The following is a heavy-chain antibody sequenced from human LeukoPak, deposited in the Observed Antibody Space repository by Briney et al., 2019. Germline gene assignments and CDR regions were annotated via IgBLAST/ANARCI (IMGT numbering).Heavy chain of an antibody. CDR3: AGRTYYYDSSGYPVRAFDI. Sequence: ASVKVSCKASGYTFTSYAMNWVRQAPGQGLEWMGWINTNTGNPTYAQGFTGRFVFSLDTSVSTAYLQISSLKAEDTAVYYCAGRTYYYDSSGYPVRAFDIWGQGTMVTVSS. CDR2: INTNTGNP. J-gene: IGHJ3*02. V-gene: IGHV7-4-1*02. D-gene: IGHD3-22*01. CDR1: GYTFTSYA.